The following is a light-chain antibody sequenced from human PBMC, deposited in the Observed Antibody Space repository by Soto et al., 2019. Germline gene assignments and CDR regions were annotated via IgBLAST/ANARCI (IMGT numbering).Light chain of an antibody. CDR3: LQDYNYPPT. Sequence: AIQMTQSPSSQSASVGDRVTITCRASQAIRNDLGGYQQKPGKAPKLLIYSASSLQSGVPSRFSGSGSGTDFTLTISSLQAEDFATYYCLQDYNYPPTFGQGTRLEIK. J-gene: IGKJ5*01. CDR2: SAS. CDR1: QAIRND. V-gene: IGKV1-6*02.